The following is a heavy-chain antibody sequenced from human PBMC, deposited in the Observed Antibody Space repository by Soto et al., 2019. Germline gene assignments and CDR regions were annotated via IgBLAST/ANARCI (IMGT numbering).Heavy chain of an antibody. J-gene: IGHJ6*04. V-gene: IGHV5-10-1*01. D-gene: IGHD4-17*01. CDR3: ARTTNIHYEGYYYYYCVDV. CDR1: GYSFTSYW. CDR2: LDPSDSYT. Sequence: GESLKISCKGSGYSFTSYWISWVRQMPGKGLEWMGRLDPSDSYTNYSPSFQGHVTISADKSISTAYLQWSSLKASDTAMYYCARTTNIHYEGYYYYYCVDVWGKGTTVTGSS.